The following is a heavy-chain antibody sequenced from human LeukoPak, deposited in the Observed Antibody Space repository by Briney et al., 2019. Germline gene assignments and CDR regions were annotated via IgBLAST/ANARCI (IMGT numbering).Heavy chain of an antibody. D-gene: IGHD6-13*01. J-gene: IGHJ6*03. V-gene: IGHV1-2*02. CDR3: ARDELAYGSSWYSRVYYYYYMDV. Sequence: GASVNVSCKASGYTFTGYYMHWVRQAPGQGLEWMGWINPNSGGTNYAQKFQGRVTMTRDTSISTAYMELSRLRSDDTAVYYCARDELAYGSSWYSRVYYYYYMDVWGKGTTVTISS. CDR1: GYTFTGYY. CDR2: INPNSGGT.